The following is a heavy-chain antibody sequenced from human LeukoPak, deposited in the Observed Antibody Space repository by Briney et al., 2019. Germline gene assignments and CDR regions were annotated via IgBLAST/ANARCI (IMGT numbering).Heavy chain of an antibody. J-gene: IGHJ6*02. V-gene: IGHV4-39*01. D-gene: IGHD2-21*01. CDR3: ARAKHSPNYFYGMDV. Sequence: SETLSLTCTVSGGSISSSSYYWGWIRQPPGKGLGWIGSIYYSGSTYYNPSLKSRVTISVDTSKNQFSLKLSSVTAADTAAYYCARAKHSPNYFYGMDVWGQGTTVTVSS. CDR1: GGSISSSSYY. CDR2: IYYSGST.